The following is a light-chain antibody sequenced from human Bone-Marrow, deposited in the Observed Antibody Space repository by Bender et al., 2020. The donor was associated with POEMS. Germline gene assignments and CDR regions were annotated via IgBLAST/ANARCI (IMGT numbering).Light chain of an antibody. CDR1: SSDFGTYNY. CDR3: SSYTSSSFVV. Sequence: QSALTQAASVSGSPGQSITISCTGASSDFGTYNYVSWYQQHPGKVPKLIIYYVSDRASGVSYRFSGSKSGNTASLTISGLQAEDEADYYCSSYTSSSFVVFGGGTKLTVL. V-gene: IGLV2-14*01. CDR2: YVS. J-gene: IGLJ2*01.